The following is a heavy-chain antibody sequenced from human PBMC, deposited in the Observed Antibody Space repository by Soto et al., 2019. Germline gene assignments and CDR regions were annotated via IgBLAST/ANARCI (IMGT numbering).Heavy chain of an antibody. J-gene: IGHJ5*02. CDR2: IYSSGNT. D-gene: IGHD3-3*02. CDR1: GGTISGYY. V-gene: IGHV4-4*07. Sequence: XETLSLPCSVSGGTISGYYWTWIRQPAGKGLEWIGLIYSSGNTKYNPSLQSRVTMSLDTSNNQFSLRLTSVTAADTAVYYCARGQPFSEWFDHWGQGTLVNVSS. CDR3: ARGQPFSEWFDH.